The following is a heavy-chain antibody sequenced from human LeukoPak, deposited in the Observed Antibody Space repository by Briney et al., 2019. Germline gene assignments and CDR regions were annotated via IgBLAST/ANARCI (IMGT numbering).Heavy chain of an antibody. J-gene: IGHJ6*03. Sequence: SETLSLTCAVSGGSISSSNWWSWVRQPPGKGLEWIGEIYHSGSTDYNPSLKSRVTISVDKSKSQFSLKLSSVTAADTAVYYCARGDFWSGYRYYYYYYMDVWGKGTTVTVSS. D-gene: IGHD3-3*01. CDR1: GGSISSSNW. CDR2: IYHSGST. CDR3: ARGDFWSGYRYYYYYYMDV. V-gene: IGHV4-4*02.